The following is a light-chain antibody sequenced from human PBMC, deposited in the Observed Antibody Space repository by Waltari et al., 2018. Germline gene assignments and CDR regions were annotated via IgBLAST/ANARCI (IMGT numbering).Light chain of an antibody. CDR2: DVN. V-gene: IGLV2-14*03. CDR3: CSYTTTGPVV. J-gene: IGLJ2*01. CDR1: SSDLGTYNY. Sequence: QSVLTQPASVSGSPGQSITISCTGTSSDLGTYNYVSWYQQHPGRAPKLIIFDVNVPPSWVSNRFSGSKSVNTAFLTISGLQTEDEGHFYCCSYTTTGPVVFGGGTKLTVL.